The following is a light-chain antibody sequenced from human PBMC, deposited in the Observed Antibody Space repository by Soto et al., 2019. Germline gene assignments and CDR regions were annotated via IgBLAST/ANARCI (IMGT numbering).Light chain of an antibody. CDR3: CSYAPGSNLL. Sequence: QSVLTQPASVSGSPGQSITISCTGTSSDVGDYNYVSWYQQHPGKAPKLMIYEVRNRPSGVSNRFSGSKSGNTASLTISGLQADDEADYYCCSYAPGSNLLFGGGTKLTVL. CDR1: SSDVGDYNY. CDR2: EVR. V-gene: IGLV2-14*01. J-gene: IGLJ3*02.